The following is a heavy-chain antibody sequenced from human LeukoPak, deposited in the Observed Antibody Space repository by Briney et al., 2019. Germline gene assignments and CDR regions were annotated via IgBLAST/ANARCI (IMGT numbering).Heavy chain of an antibody. V-gene: IGHV4-34*01. CDR3: ARHTVVPAALIDY. CDR1: GGSFSGYY. CDR2: INHSGST. Sequence: SETLSLTCAVYGGSFSGYYWSWIRQPPGKGLEWIGGINHSGSTNYNPSLKSRVTISVDTSKNQFSLKLSSVTAADTAVYYCARHTVVPAALIDYWGQGTLVTVSS. J-gene: IGHJ4*02. D-gene: IGHD2-2*01.